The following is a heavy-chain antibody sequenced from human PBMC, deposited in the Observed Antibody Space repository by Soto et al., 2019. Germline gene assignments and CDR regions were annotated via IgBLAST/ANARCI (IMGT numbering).Heavy chain of an antibody. J-gene: IGHJ5*02. CDR3: GRGRLRHWFDP. CDR1: GGSISSYY. Sequence: SETLSLTCTVSGGSISSYYWSWIRQPPGKGLEWIGYIYYSGSTNYNPSLKSRVTISVDTSKNQFSLKLSSVTAADTAVYYCGRGRLRHWFDPWGQGTLVTVSS. D-gene: IGHD4-17*01. CDR2: IYYSGST. V-gene: IGHV4-59*01.